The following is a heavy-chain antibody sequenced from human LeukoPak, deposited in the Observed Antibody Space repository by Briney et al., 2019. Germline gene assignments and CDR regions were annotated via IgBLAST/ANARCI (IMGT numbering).Heavy chain of an antibody. D-gene: IGHD4-23*01. CDR3: ARVATVGHNWFDP. J-gene: IGHJ5*02. CDR1: GGSISSNSYY. CDR2: IYFSGNT. Sequence: SETLSLTXTVSGGSISSNSYYWGWIRQPPGKGLEWIGNIYFSGNTYYTPSLRSRVTISVDTSKNQFSLKLSSVTAADTAVYYCARVATVGHNWFDPWGQGTLVTVSS. V-gene: IGHV4-39*07.